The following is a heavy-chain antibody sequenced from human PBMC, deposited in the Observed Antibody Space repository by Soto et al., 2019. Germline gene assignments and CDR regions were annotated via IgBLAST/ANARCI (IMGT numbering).Heavy chain of an antibody. J-gene: IGHJ6*02. D-gene: IGHD2-21*02. CDR1: GYIFTNFW. CDR3: ARTNLAMTAPRSGEYYFYGMGV. Sequence: GESLKISCRASGYIFTNFWIAWVRQMPGKGLEWMGIIYPGDSDTRYSPSFQGQVSISADKSISTAYLQWSSLKASDTAIYYCARTNLAMTAPRSGEYYFYGMGVWGQGTTVTVS. CDR2: IYPGDSDT. V-gene: IGHV5-51*01.